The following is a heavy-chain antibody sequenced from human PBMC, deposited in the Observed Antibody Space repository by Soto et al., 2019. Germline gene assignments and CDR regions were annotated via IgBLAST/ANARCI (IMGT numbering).Heavy chain of an antibody. Sequence: WVSLRLSCSASGFTFSSYGMHWVRQAPGKGLEWVAVISYDGSNKYYADSVKGRFTISRDNSKNTMYLQMNSLRAEDTAVYYCATNSLEVGATGFDYWGQGTLVTVSS. CDR1: GFTFSSYG. J-gene: IGHJ4*02. CDR2: ISYDGSNK. V-gene: IGHV3-30*03. CDR3: ATNSLEVGATGFDY. D-gene: IGHD1-26*01.